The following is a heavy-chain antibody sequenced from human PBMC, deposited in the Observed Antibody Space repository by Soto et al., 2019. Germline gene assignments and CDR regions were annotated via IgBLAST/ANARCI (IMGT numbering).Heavy chain of an antibody. CDR3: ARGHSTDCSNGVCSFFYNHEMDV. D-gene: IGHD2-8*01. Sequence: GASVQVSCKASGYSFTDYHIHWVRQAPGQGLEWLGRVNPKSGGTSTAQKFQGWVTMTRDRSISTVYMELTRLRSDDTAVYFCARGHSTDCSNGVCSFFYNHEMDVGGQGTTVTVSS. V-gene: IGHV1-2*04. CDR1: GYSFTDYH. CDR2: VNPKSGGT. J-gene: IGHJ6*02.